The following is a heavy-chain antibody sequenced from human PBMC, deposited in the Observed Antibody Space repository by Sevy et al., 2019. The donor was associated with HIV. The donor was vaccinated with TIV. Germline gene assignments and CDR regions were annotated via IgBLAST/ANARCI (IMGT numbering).Heavy chain of an antibody. CDR1: GGSLVSPTFY. CDR2: MHYGGNT. Sequence: SETLSLTCTASGGSLVSPTFYWGWVRQPPGERLEWIAAMHYGGNTYYNPSLKDRLAVSIDTSKNQFSLNLTSVTAADAAVYHCVRDHHLRGRHWFDSWGQGALVTVSS. V-gene: IGHV4-39*02. J-gene: IGHJ5*01. D-gene: IGHD3-16*01. CDR3: VRDHHLRGRHWFDS.